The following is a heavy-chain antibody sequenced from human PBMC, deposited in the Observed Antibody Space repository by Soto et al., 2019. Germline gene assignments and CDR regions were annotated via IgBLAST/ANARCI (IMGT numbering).Heavy chain of an antibody. CDR3: AREARRKGALLGEFTANWFDP. V-gene: IGHV3-21*01. J-gene: IGHJ5*02. CDR1: GFTFSSYS. D-gene: IGHD3-16*01. Sequence: GGSLRLSCAASGFTFSSYSMNWFRQAPGKGLEWVSGISSSRSDIYYADSVKGRVTISRDNAKNSLYLQMNSLRAEDTAVYCCAREARRKGALLGEFTANWFDPWGQGTLVTVSS. CDR2: ISSSRSDI.